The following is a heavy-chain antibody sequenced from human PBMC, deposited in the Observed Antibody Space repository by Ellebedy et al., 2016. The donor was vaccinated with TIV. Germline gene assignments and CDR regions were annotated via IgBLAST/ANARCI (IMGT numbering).Heavy chain of an antibody. V-gene: IGHV3-48*02. CDR2: IPRDSDAM. CDR1: GFTFSSFS. D-gene: IGHD1-1*01. CDR3: VRDLHWAFDI. J-gene: IGHJ3*02. Sequence: GESLKISCSASGFTFSSFSMNWVRQAPGKGLEWVSYIPRDSDAMSYADSVKGRFTISRDNAKHSLYLQINSLRDADTAVYYCVRDLHWAFDIWGQGTVVTVSS.